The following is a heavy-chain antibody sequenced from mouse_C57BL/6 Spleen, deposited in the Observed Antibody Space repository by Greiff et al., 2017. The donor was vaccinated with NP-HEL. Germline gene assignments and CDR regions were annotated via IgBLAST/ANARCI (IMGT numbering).Heavy chain of an antibody. CDR2: IYPGDGDT. CDR3: ARSGYDYEGVYFDY. Sequence: QVQLQQSGAELVKPGASVKIYCKASGYAFSSYWMNWVKQRPGKGLEWIGQIYPGDGDTNYNGKFKGKATLTADKSSSTAYMQLSSLTSEDSAVYFCARSGYDYEGVYFDYWGQGTTLTVSS. CDR1: GYAFSSYW. J-gene: IGHJ2*01. V-gene: IGHV1-80*01. D-gene: IGHD2-4*01.